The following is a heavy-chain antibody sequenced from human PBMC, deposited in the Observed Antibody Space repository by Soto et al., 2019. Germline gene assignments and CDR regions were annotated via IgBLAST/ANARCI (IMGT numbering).Heavy chain of an antibody. CDR1: GFSLSTSGVG. CDR2: IDWNDNK. D-gene: IGHD3-3*01. V-gene: IGHV2-5*01. CDR3: AHVSTYYELRGTYRVFDF. J-gene: IGHJ4*02. Sequence: QITLKESGPTLVKPTQTLTLTCTFSGFSLSTSGVGVGWIRQPPGKALEWLALIDWNDNKRYSPSLSGRLTITKDTSKNQVVLTMTNMDTVDTATHYCAHVSTYYELRGTYRVFDFWGQGTLVTVSS.